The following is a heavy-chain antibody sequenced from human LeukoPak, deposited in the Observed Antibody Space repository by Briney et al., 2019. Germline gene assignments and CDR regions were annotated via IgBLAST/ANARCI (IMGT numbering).Heavy chain of an antibody. Sequence: ASVKVSCKASGYTFTAFAISWVRQAPGQGLEWMGWINPNSGGTNYAQKFQGRVTMTRDTSISTAYMELSRLRSDDTAVYYCARDDYYYYYMDVWGKGTTVTVSS. CDR3: ARDDYYYYYMDV. V-gene: IGHV1-2*02. CDR2: INPNSGGT. CDR1: GYTFTAFA. J-gene: IGHJ6*03.